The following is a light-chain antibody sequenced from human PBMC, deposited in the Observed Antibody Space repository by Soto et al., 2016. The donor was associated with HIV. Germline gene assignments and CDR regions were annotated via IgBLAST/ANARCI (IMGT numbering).Light chain of an antibody. V-gene: IGLV3-21*02. CDR1: NIGGKS. Sequence: SYELTQPPSLSVAPRETARITCGGNNIGGKSVHWYQQKPGQAPVLVVYDDSDRPSGIPERFSGSNSGNSATLTISRVEAGDEADYFCQVWDSSTNHVIFGGGTKLTVL. CDR2: DDS. J-gene: IGLJ2*01. CDR3: QVWDSSTNHVI.